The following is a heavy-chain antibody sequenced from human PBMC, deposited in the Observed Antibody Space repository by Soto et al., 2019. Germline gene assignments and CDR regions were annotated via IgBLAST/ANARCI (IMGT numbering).Heavy chain of an antibody. D-gene: IGHD2-2*01. Sequence: PGGSLRLSCAASGFTFSSYGMHWVRQAPGKGLEWVAVIWYDGSNKYYADSVKGRFTISRDNSKNTLYLQMNSLRAEDTAVYYCARGVPAAIERNYYYYGMDVWGQGTTVTVSS. J-gene: IGHJ6*02. V-gene: IGHV3-33*01. CDR1: GFTFSSYG. CDR2: IWYDGSNK. CDR3: ARGVPAAIERNYYYYGMDV.